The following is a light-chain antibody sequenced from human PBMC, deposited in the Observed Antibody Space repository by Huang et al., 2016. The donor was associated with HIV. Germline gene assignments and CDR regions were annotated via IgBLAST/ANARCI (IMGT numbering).Light chain of an antibody. J-gene: IGKJ4*01. CDR3: QLYGSSPKFT. V-gene: IGKV3-20*01. CDR1: QSVSSSY. CDR2: GAS. Sequence: LSCRASQSVSSSYLAWYRQRPGQAPRLLIYGASSRATGIPDRFSGSGSGTDFTLTISRLEPEDFAVYYCQLYGSSPKFTFGGGTKVEIK.